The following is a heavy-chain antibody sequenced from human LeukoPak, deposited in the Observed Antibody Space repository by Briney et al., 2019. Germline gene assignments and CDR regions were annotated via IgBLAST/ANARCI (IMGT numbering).Heavy chain of an antibody. CDR1: GGSISSSSYY. D-gene: IGHD3-22*01. Sequence: SETLSLTCTVPGGSISSSSYYWGWIRQPPGKGLEWIGSIYYSGSTYYNPSLKSRVTISVDTSKNQFSLKLSSVTAADTAVYYCARQDYDSSGYYSLNYFDYWGQGTLVTVSS. V-gene: IGHV4-39*01. CDR2: IYYSGST. CDR3: ARQDYDSSGYYSLNYFDY. J-gene: IGHJ4*02.